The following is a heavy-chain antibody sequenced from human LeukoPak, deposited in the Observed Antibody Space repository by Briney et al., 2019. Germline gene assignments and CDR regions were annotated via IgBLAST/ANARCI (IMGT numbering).Heavy chain of an antibody. D-gene: IGHD2-2*02. V-gene: IGHV3-33*01. CDR1: GFTFSSYG. J-gene: IGHJ6*02. Sequence: PGRSLRLSCAASGFTFSSYGMHWVRQAPGKGLEWVAVIWYDGSNKYYADSVKGRFTISRDNSKNTLHLQMNSLRAEDTAVYYCAREAVDIVVVPAAIRPTFYYYGMDVWGQGTTVTVSS. CDR3: AREAVDIVVVPAAIRPTFYYYGMDV. CDR2: IWYDGSNK.